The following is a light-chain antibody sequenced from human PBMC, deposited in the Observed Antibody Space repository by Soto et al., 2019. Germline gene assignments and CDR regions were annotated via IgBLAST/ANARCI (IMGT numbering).Light chain of an antibody. CDR2: EVT. J-gene: IGLJ1*01. Sequence: QSALTQPASVSGSPGQSITISCTGTSSDFYGYNYVSWYQQLPGKAPKLLIYEVTSRPSGVSNRFSGSKSGDTASLTISGLLSEDEAYYYCSAYSDIDTKVFGTGTKLTVL. V-gene: IGLV2-14*01. CDR3: SAYSDIDTKV. CDR1: SSDFYGYNY.